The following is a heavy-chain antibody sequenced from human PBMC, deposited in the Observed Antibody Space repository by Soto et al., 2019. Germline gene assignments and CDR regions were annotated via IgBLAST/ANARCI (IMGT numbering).Heavy chain of an antibody. CDR1: GLTFKRNG. V-gene: IGHV3-33*01. D-gene: IGHD1-1*01. CDR2: IWYDGSKE. CDR3: ARDRSAGNYFYYGMGV. Sequence: QVQLVESGGGVVQPGRSLRLSCAASGLTFKRNGMHWVRQAPGKRLEWVAVIWYDGSKEYYSDSVKGRFTSSRDNSTNMLYLQMKNVRVEETAVYFCARDRSAGNYFYYGMGVWGQGTTVTVSS. J-gene: IGHJ6*02.